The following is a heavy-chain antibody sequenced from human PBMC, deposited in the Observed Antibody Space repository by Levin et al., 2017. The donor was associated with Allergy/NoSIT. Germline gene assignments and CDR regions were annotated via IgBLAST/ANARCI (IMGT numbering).Heavy chain of an antibody. CDR2: ISYDGSNK. V-gene: IGHV3-30*04. D-gene: IGHD1-26*01. CDR3: ARDPRTEGWELPRSD. J-gene: IGHJ4*02. CDR1: GFTFSSYA. Sequence: GGSLRLSCAASGFTFSSYAMHWVRQAPGKGLEWVAVISYDGSNKYYADSVKGRFTISRDNSKNTLYLQMNSLRAEDTAVYYCARDPRTEGWELPRSDWGQGTLVTVSS.